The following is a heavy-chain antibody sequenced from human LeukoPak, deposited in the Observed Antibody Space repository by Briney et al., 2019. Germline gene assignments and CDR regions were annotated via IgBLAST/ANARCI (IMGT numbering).Heavy chain of an antibody. V-gene: IGHV4-59*01. CDR1: GGSISSYY. CDR3: AREYDSSGYQCWYFDL. CDR2: IYYSGST. J-gene: IGHJ2*01. Sequence: SETLSLTCTVSGGSISSYYWSWIRRPPGKGLEWIGYIYYSGSTNYNPSLKSRVTISVDTSKNQFSLKLSSVTAADTAVYYCAREYDSSGYQCWYFDLWGRGTLVTVSS. D-gene: IGHD3-22*01.